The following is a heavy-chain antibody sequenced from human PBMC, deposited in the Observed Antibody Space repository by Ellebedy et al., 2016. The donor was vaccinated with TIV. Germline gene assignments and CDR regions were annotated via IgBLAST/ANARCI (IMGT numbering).Heavy chain of an antibody. Sequence: AASVKVSCKASGYTFTNYGISWVRQAPGQGLEWMGWISGYNGNTYSAQKLQGRVTMTTDTSTSTAYMELRSLRSEDTAVYYCARNSYEWSSRGGFDYWGQGTLVTVSS. CDR1: GYTFTNYG. CDR3: ARNSYEWSSRGGFDY. V-gene: IGHV1-18*04. J-gene: IGHJ4*02. D-gene: IGHD3-3*01. CDR2: ISGYNGNT.